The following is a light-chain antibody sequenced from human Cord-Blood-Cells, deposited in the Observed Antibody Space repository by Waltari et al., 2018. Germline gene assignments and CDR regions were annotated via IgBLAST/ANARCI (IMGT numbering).Light chain of an antibody. J-gene: IGKJ4*01. V-gene: IGKV3-11*01. Sequence: EIVLTQSPATLSLSPGERATLSCRASQSVSSYLAWYQQKHGQALRLLIYDASNRATGIPARFSGSGSGTDFTLTISSLEPEDFAVYYCQQRSNWVTFGGGTKVEIK. CDR3: QQRSNWVT. CDR1: QSVSSY. CDR2: DAS.